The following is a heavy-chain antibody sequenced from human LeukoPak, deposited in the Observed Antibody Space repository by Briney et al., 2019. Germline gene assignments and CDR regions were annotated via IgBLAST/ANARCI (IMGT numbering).Heavy chain of an antibody. J-gene: IGHJ6*03. V-gene: IGHV4-59*11. CDR2: IYYSGST. D-gene: IGHD4-17*01. CDR3: ARSRNYGDLIYYYYYMDV. CDR1: GGSISSHY. Sequence: SGTLSLTCTVSGGSISSHYWSWIRQPPGKGLEWSGYIYYSGSTNYNPSLKSRVTISVDTSKNQFSLKLSSVTAADTAVYYCARSRNYGDLIYYYYYMDVWGKGTTVTVSS.